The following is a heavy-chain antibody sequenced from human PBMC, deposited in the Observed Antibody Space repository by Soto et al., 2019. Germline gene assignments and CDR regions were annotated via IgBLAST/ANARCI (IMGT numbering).Heavy chain of an antibody. CDR3: ARSDWFDP. Sequence: GGSLRLSCAASGFTFSVYWMHWVRQAPGNELVWVARIKGDGSITSYADSVKGRFTISRDNAKNTLYLQMSSLRAEDTAVYYCARSDWFDPWGQGTLVTVS. J-gene: IGHJ5*02. V-gene: IGHV3-74*01. CDR2: IKGDGSIT. CDR1: GFTFSVYW.